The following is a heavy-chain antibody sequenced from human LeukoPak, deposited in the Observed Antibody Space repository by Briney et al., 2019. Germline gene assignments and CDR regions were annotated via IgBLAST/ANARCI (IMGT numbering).Heavy chain of an antibody. J-gene: IGHJ4*02. CDR3: ARLRYSDY. CDR2: IKEDGSEK. CDR1: GFTFRSYW. Sequence: GGSLRLSCAASGFTFRSYWMSWVRQAPGKGLEWVANIKEDGSEKNYVDSVKGRFTISRDNAKNSLYLQMSSLRPEDTAVYYCARLRYSDYWGQGTPVTVSS. V-gene: IGHV3-7*01. D-gene: IGHD3-9*01.